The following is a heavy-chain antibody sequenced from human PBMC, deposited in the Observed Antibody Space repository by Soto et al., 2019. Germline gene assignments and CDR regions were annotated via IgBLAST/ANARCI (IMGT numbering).Heavy chain of an antibody. D-gene: IGHD4-4*01. V-gene: IGHV1-18*01. CDR1: GYTFTSYG. J-gene: IGHJ6*02. CDR2: ISAYNGNT. CDR3: ARRSVTTVGYYYYGMDV. Sequence: GASVKVSCKASGYTFTSYGISWVRQAPGQGLEWMGWISAYNGNTNYAQKLQGRVTMTTDTSTSTAYMELRSLRSDDTAVYYCARRSVTTVGYYYYGMDVWGQGTTVTVSS.